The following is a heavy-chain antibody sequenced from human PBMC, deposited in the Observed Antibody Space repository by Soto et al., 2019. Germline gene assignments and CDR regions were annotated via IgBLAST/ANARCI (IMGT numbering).Heavy chain of an antibody. CDR2: ISGSGGST. J-gene: IGHJ6*03. CDR1: GFTFSSYA. V-gene: IGHV3-23*01. D-gene: IGHD6-6*01. CDR3: AKGCLSSSLVYLDG. Sequence: GSLRLSCAASGFTFSSYAMSWVGQAPGKGLEWVSAISGSGGSTYYADSVKGRFTFSGDNSKNTLYLQMNSLRAEDTAVYYCAKGCLSSSLVYLDGWGKGTTVTVAS.